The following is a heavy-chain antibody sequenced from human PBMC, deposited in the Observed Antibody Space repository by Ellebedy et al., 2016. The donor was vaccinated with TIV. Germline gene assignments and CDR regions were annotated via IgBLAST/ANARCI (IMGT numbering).Heavy chain of an antibody. D-gene: IGHD3-10*01. V-gene: IGHV1-69*13. CDR1: GGTFSKYA. J-gene: IGHJ6*01. CDR2: IIASVGSP. CDR3: ARLGRFGESLPPYYYFGMDV. Sequence: ASVKVSCKASGGTFSKYAVSWVRQAPGQGLEWVGGIIASVGSPDYAPRFQGRLAITADESTSTAHMELSSLRSEDTAVYYCARLGRFGESLPPYYYFGMDVWGQGTTVIVSS.